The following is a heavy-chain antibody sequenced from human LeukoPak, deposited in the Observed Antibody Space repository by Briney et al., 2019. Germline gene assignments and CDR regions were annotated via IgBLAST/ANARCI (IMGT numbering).Heavy chain of an antibody. CDR3: ARWLDGWKGVYYFAY. V-gene: IGHV4-59*01. CDR2: IYYSGST. D-gene: IGHD3-10*01. CDR1: GGSISSYY. Sequence: SETLSLTCTVSGGSISSYYWNWIRQPPGKGLEWIGYIYYSGSTNYNPSLKSRVTISVDTSKNQFSLKLSSVTAADTAVYYCARWLDGWKGVYYFAYWGQGTLVTVSS. J-gene: IGHJ4*02.